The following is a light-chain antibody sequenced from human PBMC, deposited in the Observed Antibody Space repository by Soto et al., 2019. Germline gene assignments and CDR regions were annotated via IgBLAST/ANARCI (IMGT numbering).Light chain of an antibody. Sequence: AIRMTQSTSSLSASTGDRVTITFRASQGISSYLAWYQQKPGKAPKLLIYAASTLQSGVPSRFRGSGSGTDFTLTISCLQSEDFATYYCQQYYSYPQPFGQRTKVDIK. J-gene: IGKJ1*01. CDR1: QGISSY. CDR3: QQYYSYPQP. CDR2: AAS. V-gene: IGKV1-8*01.